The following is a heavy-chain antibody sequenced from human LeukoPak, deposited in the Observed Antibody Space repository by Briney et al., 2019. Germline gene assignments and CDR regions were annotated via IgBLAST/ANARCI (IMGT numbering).Heavy chain of an antibody. CDR3: ARGVIGDRRYFDY. CDR2: TNYRCKKYN. Sequence: QALSDTCVLSLDTVSSNSAAGRCIRHSASSGIEWQGRTNYRCKKYNDYADSVKTRITNNPDTSPNPSSLQLNSVTPEDTAVYYCARGVIGDRRYFDYWGQGNLVSVSS. J-gene: IGHJ4*02. CDR1: LDTVSSNSAA. D-gene: IGHD3-22*01. V-gene: IGHV6-1*01.